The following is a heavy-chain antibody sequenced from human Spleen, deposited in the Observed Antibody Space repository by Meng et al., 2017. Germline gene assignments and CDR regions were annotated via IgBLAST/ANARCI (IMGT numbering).Heavy chain of an antibody. CDR2: INHSGST. CDR1: CGSFGGCY. D-gene: IGHD4-11*01. Sequence: CVACLLTPSETLSFTFAVYCGSFGGCYWSWIRQPPGKGLEWIGEINHSGSTNYNPSLGSRATISVDTSQNNLTLKLSSVTAADSAVYYCARGPTTMAHDFDYWGQGTLVTVSS. V-gene: IGHV4-34*01. CDR3: ARGPTTMAHDFDY. J-gene: IGHJ4*02.